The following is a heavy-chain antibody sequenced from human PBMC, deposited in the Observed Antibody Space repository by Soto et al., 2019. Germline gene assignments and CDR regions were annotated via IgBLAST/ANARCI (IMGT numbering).Heavy chain of an antibody. V-gene: IGHV4-34*01. J-gene: IGHJ4*02. CDR2: INHSEST. Sequence: SETLSLTCAVYGGSFSGYYWSWIRQPPGKGLEWIGEINHSESTNYNPSLKSRVTISVDTSKNQFSLKLSSVTAADTAVYYCARGPRPYDSSGYYAPPRTFFDYWGQGTLVTVSS. CDR1: GGSFSGYY. D-gene: IGHD3-22*01. CDR3: ARGPRPYDSSGYYAPPRTFFDY.